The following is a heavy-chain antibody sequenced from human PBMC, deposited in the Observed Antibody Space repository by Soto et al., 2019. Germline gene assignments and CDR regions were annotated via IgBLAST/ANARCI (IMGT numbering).Heavy chain of an antibody. J-gene: IGHJ5*02. D-gene: IGHD2-15*01. CDR3: ARDRAVVVANNWFDP. CDR2: ISAYNGNT. Sequence: QVQLVQSGAEVKKPGASVKVSCKASGYTFTSYGISWVRQAPGQGLEWMGWISAYNGNTNHAQKLQGRVTMTTDTSTSTAYMELRSLRSDDTAVYYCARDRAVVVANNWFDPWGQGTLVTVSS. V-gene: IGHV1-18*01. CDR1: GYTFTSYG.